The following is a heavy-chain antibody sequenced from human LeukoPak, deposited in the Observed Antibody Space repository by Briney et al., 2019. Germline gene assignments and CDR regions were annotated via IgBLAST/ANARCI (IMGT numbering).Heavy chain of an antibody. V-gene: IGHV4-39*07. CDR1: GGSISSSSFY. CDR2: IYYSGST. CDR3: AREVGAAYYYYYMDV. Sequence: SETLSLTCTVSGGSISSSSFYWGCIRQPPGKALEWIWSIYYSGSTYYNPSLKSRVTISVDTSKNQFSLKLSSVTAADTAVYYCAREVGAAYYYYYMDVWGKGTTVTVSS. D-gene: IGHD1-26*01. J-gene: IGHJ6*03.